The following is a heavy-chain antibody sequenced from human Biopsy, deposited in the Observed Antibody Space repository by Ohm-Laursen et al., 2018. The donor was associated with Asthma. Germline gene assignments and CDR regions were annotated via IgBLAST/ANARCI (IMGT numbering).Heavy chain of an antibody. CDR2: IYWDDDK. CDR3: VHTLVGLKAFDF. J-gene: IGHJ4*02. D-gene: IGHD1-26*01. CDR1: GFSLSTSGGG. Sequence: TQTLTLTCTFSGFSLSTSGGGVGWIRQPPGKALEWLGNIYWDDDKRYSPSPQSRLTITRDTPKDQVVLTMTNMGPVDTGTYYCVHTLVGLKAFDFWGQGTLVTVSP. V-gene: IGHV2-5*02.